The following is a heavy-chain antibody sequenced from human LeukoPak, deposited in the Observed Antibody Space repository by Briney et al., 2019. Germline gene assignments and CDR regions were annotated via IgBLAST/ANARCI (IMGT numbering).Heavy chain of an antibody. CDR2: IHGNGST. V-gene: IGHV4-4*07. CDR3: SRDMVSTWPYFYSYYYMDV. D-gene: IGHD6-13*01. Sequence: SETLSLTCTVSGASITSYSWNWIRQPAGKGLEWIGRIHGNGSTNYNPSLRSRVTMSLDTSKSQFSLKLPSVTAADTALYYCSRDMVSTWPYFYSYYYMDVWGQGTTVTVSS. J-gene: IGHJ6*03. CDR1: GASITSYS.